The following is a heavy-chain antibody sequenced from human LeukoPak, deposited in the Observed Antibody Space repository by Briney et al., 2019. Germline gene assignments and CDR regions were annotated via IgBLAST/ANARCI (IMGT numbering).Heavy chain of an antibody. CDR2: IYPSGGST. CDR3: ARVLTNTSGWYYFDY. Sequence: ASVKVSCKASGYTFTDYFMHWVRQAPGQGLEWMGIIYPSGGSTSYAQKFQGRVTMTRDTSTSTVYMELSSLRSEDTAVYYCARVLTNTSGWYYFDYWGQGTLVTVSS. D-gene: IGHD6-19*01. V-gene: IGHV1-46*01. J-gene: IGHJ4*02. CDR1: GYTFTDYF.